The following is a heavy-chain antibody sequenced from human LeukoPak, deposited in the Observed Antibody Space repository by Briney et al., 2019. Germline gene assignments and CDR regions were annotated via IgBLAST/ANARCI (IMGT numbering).Heavy chain of an antibody. D-gene: IGHD3-16*01. CDR1: GGSISGHY. CDR2: IHYSGRP. V-gene: IGHV4-59*11. CDR3: ARFGVDYDMDV. Sequence: SETLSLTCTVSGGSISGHYWTRIRQPPGKGLEWIGQIHYSGRPDYNPSLKSRVTISVDTSKNQLSLKVTSVTGADTAVYYCARFGVDYDMDVWGQGTTVTVSS. J-gene: IGHJ6*02.